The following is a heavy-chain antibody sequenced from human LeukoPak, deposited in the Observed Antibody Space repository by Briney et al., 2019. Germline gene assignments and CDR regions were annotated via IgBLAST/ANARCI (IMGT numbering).Heavy chain of an antibody. CDR1: GYSFTSYW. CDR2: IYPGDSDT. CDR3: ARHRDCTNGICYKIDY. Sequence: GESLKISCKGSGYSFTSYWIAWVRQIPGKGLGWRGIIYPGDSDTRYSTSFQGQVTISADKSITTAYLQWSSLKASDTAMYYCARHRDCTNGICYKIDYWGQGTLVTVSS. J-gene: IGHJ4*02. V-gene: IGHV5-51*01. D-gene: IGHD2-8*01.